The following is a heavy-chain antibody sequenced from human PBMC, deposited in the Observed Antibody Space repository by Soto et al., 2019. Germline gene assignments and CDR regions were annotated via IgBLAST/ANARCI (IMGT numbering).Heavy chain of an antibody. J-gene: IGHJ4*02. V-gene: IGHV4-31*03. D-gene: IGHD3-22*01. Sequence: QVQLQESGPGLVKPSQTLSLTCTVSGGSISSGGSYWSWIRQHPGKGLEWIGYIYYSGSTYYNPSLKSRVTISVDTSKNQFSLKLSSVTAADTAVYYCARGVPYDSSGYCLDYWGQGTLVTVSS. CDR1: GGSISSGGSY. CDR2: IYYSGST. CDR3: ARGVPYDSSGYCLDY.